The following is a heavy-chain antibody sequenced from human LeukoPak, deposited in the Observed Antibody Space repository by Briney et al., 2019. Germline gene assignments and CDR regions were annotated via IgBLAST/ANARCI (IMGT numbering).Heavy chain of an antibody. V-gene: IGHV4-30-4*01. CDR2: IFHRGGT. Sequence: SETLSLTCTVSNDSISSGDSYWNWIRQPPGKGLEWIGYIFHRGGTSYNPSLKSRILFSVDTSQNQFSLNLSSVTAADTAVYYCARLESSGWAYWGQGTLVTVSS. CDR1: NDSISSGDSY. D-gene: IGHD6-19*01. J-gene: IGHJ4*02. CDR3: ARLESSGWAY.